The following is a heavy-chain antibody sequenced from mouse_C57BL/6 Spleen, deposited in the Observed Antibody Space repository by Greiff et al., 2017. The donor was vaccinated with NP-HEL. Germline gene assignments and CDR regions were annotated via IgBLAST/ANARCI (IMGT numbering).Heavy chain of an antibody. V-gene: IGHV1-63*01. CDR2: IYPGGGYT. J-gene: IGHJ2*01. CDR3: ARSYYYGSSPYFDY. D-gene: IGHD1-1*01. Sequence: LLESGAELVRPGTSVKMSCKASGYTFTNYWIGWAKQRPGHGLEWIGDIYPGGGYTNYNEKFKGKATLTADKSSSTAYMQFSSLTSEDSAIYYCARSYYYGSSPYFDYWGQGTTLTVSS. CDR1: GYTFTNYW.